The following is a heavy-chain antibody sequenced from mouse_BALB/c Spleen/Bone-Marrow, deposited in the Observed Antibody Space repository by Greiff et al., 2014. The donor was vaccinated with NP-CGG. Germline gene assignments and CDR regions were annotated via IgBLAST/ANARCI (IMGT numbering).Heavy chain of an antibody. CDR3: ARYYCSCSDMDY. CDR2: IDPANGNT. Sequence: EVKLVESGAELVKPGASVELSCTASGFNIKDYYMDWVKQRPEQGLEWIGRIDPANGNTKYDQKFQGKATITADTSSKTAYLQLSSLTSEDTAFYYCARYYCSCSDMDYWGQGTSLTVSS. V-gene: IGHV14-3*02. J-gene: IGHJ2*02. D-gene: IGHD1-1*01. CDR1: GFNIKDYY.